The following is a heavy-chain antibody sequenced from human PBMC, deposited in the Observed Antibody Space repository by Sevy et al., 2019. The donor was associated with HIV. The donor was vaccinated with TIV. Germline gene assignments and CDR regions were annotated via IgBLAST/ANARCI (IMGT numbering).Heavy chain of an antibody. CDR3: ARGGHYLAAPGPDHYNWWDS. CDR1: GYTFSSHG. V-gene: IGHV1-18*04. Sequence: ASVKVSCKASGYTFSSHGIIWVRQAPGQGLEWMGWISAHSGDSNYAQKFQGRVTMTTDTSTATAYMGLSSLRSHDTAVYYCARGGHYLAAPGPDHYNWWDSWGQGTMVTVSS. CDR2: ISAHSGDS. D-gene: IGHD6-6*01. J-gene: IGHJ5*01.